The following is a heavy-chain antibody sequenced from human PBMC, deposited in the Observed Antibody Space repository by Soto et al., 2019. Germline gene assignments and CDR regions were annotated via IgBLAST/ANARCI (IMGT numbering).Heavy chain of an antibody. CDR1: GLSFSSYW. Sequence: EVQLVESGGGLVQPGGSLRLSCAASGLSFSSYWMSWVRQAPGKGLEWVANINQDGSEKYHVDSVRGRFTISRDNAKNSLYLQMNSLRAEDTAVYYCARDVSSDFWSGFYGMDVWGQGTTVTVSS. V-gene: IGHV3-7*01. D-gene: IGHD3-3*01. CDR3: ARDVSSDFWSGFYGMDV. CDR2: INQDGSEK. J-gene: IGHJ6*02.